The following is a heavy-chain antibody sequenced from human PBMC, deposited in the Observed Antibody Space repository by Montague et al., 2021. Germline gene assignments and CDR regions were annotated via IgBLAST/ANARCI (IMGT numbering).Heavy chain of an antibody. CDR3: ARGRLATGDFDY. J-gene: IGHJ4*02. Sequence: TLSLTCTVSGDSLSSVGYSWTWIRQHPGKGLEWIGYMYYSGSTYYNPSLKSRVTISGDTSTNHFSLRLTSVTAADTAVYYCARGRLATGDFDYWGQGTLVTVSS. CDR2: MYYSGST. CDR1: GDSLSSVGYS. D-gene: IGHD6-13*01. V-gene: IGHV4-31*03.